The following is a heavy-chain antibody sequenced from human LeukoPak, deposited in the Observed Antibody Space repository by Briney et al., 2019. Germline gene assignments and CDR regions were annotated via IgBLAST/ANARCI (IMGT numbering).Heavy chain of an antibody. CDR3: AREDDHNTNDC. Sequence: PGGSLRLSCVTSGFTFRGYWMSWFRQAPGKGLEWVGNIQPDGSGAFYVDAMRGRFTISRDNAQNSLYLQINSLRAEDTAVYYCAREDDHNTNDCWGQGTLVTVPS. V-gene: IGHV3-7*01. CDR2: IQPDGSGA. J-gene: IGHJ4*02. CDR1: GFTFRGYW. D-gene: IGHD5-24*01.